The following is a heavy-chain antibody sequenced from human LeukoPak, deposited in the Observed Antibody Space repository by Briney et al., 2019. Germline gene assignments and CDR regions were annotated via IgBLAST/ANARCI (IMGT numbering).Heavy chain of an antibody. Sequence: GASVQVSCKASGYTFTSYGISWVRQAPGPGLEWMGWISAYNGNTNYAQKLQGRVTMTTDTSTSTAYMELRSLRSDDTAVYYCARAGDCSGGSCYSHFDYWGQGTLVTVSS. CDR2: ISAYNGNT. CDR1: GYTFTSYG. J-gene: IGHJ4*02. CDR3: ARAGDCSGGSCYSHFDY. D-gene: IGHD2-15*01. V-gene: IGHV1-18*01.